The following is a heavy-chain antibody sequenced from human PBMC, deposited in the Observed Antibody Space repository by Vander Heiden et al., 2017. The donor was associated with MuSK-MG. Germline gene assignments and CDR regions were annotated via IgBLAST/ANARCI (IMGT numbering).Heavy chain of an antibody. Sequence: EVQLVESGGGLGQPGGSLRLSCAASGFTFSRYSMNWVRQAPGKGLEWVSYITSSSSTIYYADSVKGRFTISRDNAKNSLYLQMNSLRAEDTAVYYCARPRYCSGGSCYFDYWGQGTLVTVSS. D-gene: IGHD2-15*01. CDR2: ITSSSSTI. V-gene: IGHV3-48*01. J-gene: IGHJ4*02. CDR1: GFTFSRYS. CDR3: ARPRYCSGGSCYFDY.